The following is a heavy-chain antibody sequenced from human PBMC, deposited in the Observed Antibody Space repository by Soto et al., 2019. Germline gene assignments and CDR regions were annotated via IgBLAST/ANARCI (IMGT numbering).Heavy chain of an antibody. Sequence: QVQLVQSGAEVKKPGSSVKVSCKASGGTFSSYTISWVRQAPGQGLEWMGRIIPILGIANYAQKFQGRVTITAEKSTSTAYMELSSLRSEDTAVYYCARSVDSGYDCWDYWGQGTLVTVSS. D-gene: IGHD5-12*01. J-gene: IGHJ4*02. CDR1: GGTFSSYT. V-gene: IGHV1-69*02. CDR3: ARSVDSGYDCWDY. CDR2: IIPILGIA.